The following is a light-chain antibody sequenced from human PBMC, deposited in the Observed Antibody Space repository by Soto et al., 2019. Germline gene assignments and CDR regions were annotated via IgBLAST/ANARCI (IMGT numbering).Light chain of an antibody. J-gene: IGLJ1*01. CDR3: CSYTSSSTYV. CDR2: DVS. Sequence: QSVLTQPASVSGSPGQSITISCTGTSRDVGGYNYVSWYQQHPGKAPKLMIYDVSHRPSGVSNRFSGSKSGNTASLTISGLQAEDEADYYCCSYTSSSTYVFGTGTKLTVL. V-gene: IGLV2-14*01. CDR1: SRDVGGYNY.